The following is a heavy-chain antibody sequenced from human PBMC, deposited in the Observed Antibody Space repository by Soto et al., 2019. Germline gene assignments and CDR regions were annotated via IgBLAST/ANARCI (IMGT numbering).Heavy chain of an antibody. CDR2: IIPIFGTA. CDR3: ARSGEAEAHTPGY. D-gene: IGHD6-13*01. J-gene: IGHJ4*02. Sequence: SVKVSCKASGYTFTSYAISWVRQAPGQGLEWMGGIIPIFGTANYAQKFQGRVTITADESTSTAYMELSSLRSEDTAVYYCARSGEAEAHTPGYWGQGTLVTVSS. V-gene: IGHV1-69*13. CDR1: GYTFTSYA.